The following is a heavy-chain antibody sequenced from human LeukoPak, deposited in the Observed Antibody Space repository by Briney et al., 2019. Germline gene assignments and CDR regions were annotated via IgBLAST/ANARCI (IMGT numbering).Heavy chain of an antibody. Sequence: KPSETLSLTCAVSGGSISSSCWWSWVRHPPGKGLEWIGEIYHSGSTNYSPSLKSRVTISVDKSKNQFSLKLSSVTAADTAVYYCARKSYDSSGHFDYWGQGALVTVSS. V-gene: IGHV4-4*02. J-gene: IGHJ4*02. CDR2: IYHSGST. CDR3: ARKSYDSSGHFDY. D-gene: IGHD3-22*01. CDR1: GGSISSSCW.